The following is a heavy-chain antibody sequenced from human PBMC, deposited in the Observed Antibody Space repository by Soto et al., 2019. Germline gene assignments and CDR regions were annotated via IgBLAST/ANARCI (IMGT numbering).Heavy chain of an antibody. J-gene: IGHJ6*02. D-gene: IGHD3-9*01. CDR1: GGTFSSYA. CDR3: AASFRYDILTGYYSYYYGMDV. CDR2: IIPIFGTA. V-gene: IGHV1-69*13. Sequence: SVKVSCKASGGTFSSYAISWVRQAPGQGLEWMGGIIPIFGTANYAQKFQGRVTITADESTSTAYMELSSLRSEDTAVYYCAASFRYDILTGYYSYYYGMDVWGQGTTVTVSS.